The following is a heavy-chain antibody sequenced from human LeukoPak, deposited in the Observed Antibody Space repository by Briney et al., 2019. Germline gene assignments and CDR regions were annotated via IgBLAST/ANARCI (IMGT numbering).Heavy chain of an antibody. CDR2: ISYDGSNK. CDR3: ARSAAGKTD. CDR1: GFTFSSYA. J-gene: IGHJ4*02. Sequence: GGSLGLSCAASGFTFSSYAMHWVRQAPGKGLEWVAVISYDGSNKYYADSVKGGFTISRDNAKNSLYLQMNSLRAEDTAVYYCARSAAGKTDWGQGTLVTVSS. V-gene: IGHV3-30-3*01. D-gene: IGHD6-13*01.